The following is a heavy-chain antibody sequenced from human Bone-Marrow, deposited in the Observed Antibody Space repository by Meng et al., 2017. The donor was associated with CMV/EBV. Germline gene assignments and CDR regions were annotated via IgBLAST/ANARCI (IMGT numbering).Heavy chain of an antibody. CDR1: YW. D-gene: IGHD3-22*01. Sequence: YWIGWVRQMPGKGLEWMGIIYPGDSDTRYSPSFQGQVTISADKSISTAYLQWSSLKASDTAMYYCARLYPMIVVAKPFWWGRYYFDYWGQGTLVTVSS. V-gene: IGHV5-51*01. CDR2: IYPGDSDT. J-gene: IGHJ4*02. CDR3: ARLYPMIVVAKPFWWGRYYFDY.